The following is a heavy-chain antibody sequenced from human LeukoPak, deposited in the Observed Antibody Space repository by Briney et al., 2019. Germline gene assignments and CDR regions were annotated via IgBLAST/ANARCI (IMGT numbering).Heavy chain of an antibody. D-gene: IGHD5-24*01. CDR3: ARHLRGDDYRHLDY. CDR1: GYPFTSYW. J-gene: IGHJ4*02. CDR2: IFPHDSSI. Sequence: GASLKISCKASGYPFTSYWIGWLRQMPGKGLEWMGIIFPHDSSIRYSPSFQGQVTISADKSISTAYLQWTSLKASDTAMYYCARHLRGDDYRHLDYWGQGTLVSVSS. V-gene: IGHV5-51*01.